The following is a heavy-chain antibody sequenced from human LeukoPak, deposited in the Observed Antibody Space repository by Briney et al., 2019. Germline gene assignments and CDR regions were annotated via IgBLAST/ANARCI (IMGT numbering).Heavy chain of an antibody. D-gene: IGHD6-19*01. Sequence: GGSLRLSCAASGFTFSSYGMHWVRQAPGKGLEWVSAISGSGGSTYYADSVKGRFTISRDNSKNTLYLQMNSLRAEDTAVYYCAKFGSGWYYFVYWGEGTLVTVSS. CDR2: ISGSGGST. V-gene: IGHV3-23*01. CDR1: GFTFSSYG. CDR3: AKFGSGWYYFVY. J-gene: IGHJ4*02.